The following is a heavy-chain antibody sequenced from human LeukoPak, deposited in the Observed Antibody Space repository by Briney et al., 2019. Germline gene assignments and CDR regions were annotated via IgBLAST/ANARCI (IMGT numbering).Heavy chain of an antibody. CDR1: SYTFTNYG. D-gene: IGHD6-19*01. V-gene: IGHV1-18*01. CDR3: GRVQGSSGWYIFDY. J-gene: IGHJ4*02. Sequence: ASVKVSCKASSYTFTNYGINWVRQAPGQGLEWMGWISPYNENTKYAQKFQGRVTMTTDTSTSTAYMELRSLRSDDTALYFCGRVQGSSGWYIFDYWGQGTLVTVSS. CDR2: ISPYNENT.